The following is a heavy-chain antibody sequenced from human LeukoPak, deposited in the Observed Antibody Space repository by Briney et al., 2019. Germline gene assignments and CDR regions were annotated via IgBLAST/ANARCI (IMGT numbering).Heavy chain of an antibody. D-gene: IGHD3-10*01. CDR2: ISGSGGST. CDR1: GFTFSSYG. Sequence: GGSLRLSCAASGFTFSSYGMSWVRQAPGKGLEWVSAISGSGGSTYYADSVKGRFTISRDNSKNTLYLQMDSLRAEDTAVYYCAKGARVYGSGSYVTYYYYMDVWGKGTTVTISS. J-gene: IGHJ6*03. CDR3: AKGARVYGSGSYVTYYYYMDV. V-gene: IGHV3-23*01.